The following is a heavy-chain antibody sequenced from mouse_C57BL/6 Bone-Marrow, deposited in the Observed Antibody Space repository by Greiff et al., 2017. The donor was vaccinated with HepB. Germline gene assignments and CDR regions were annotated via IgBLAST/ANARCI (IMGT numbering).Heavy chain of an antibody. D-gene: IGHD2-3*01. CDR3: TRVGDGYYVRWDFDV. V-gene: IGHV5-9-1*02. J-gene: IGHJ1*03. Sequence: EVQLVESGEGLVKPGGSLKLSCAASGFTFSSYALSWVRQTPEKRLEWVAYISSGGDYIYYADTVKGRFTISRDNARNTLYLQMSSLKSEDTAMYYCTRVGDGYYVRWDFDVWGTGTTVTVSS. CDR2: ISSGGDYI. CDR1: GFTFSSYA.